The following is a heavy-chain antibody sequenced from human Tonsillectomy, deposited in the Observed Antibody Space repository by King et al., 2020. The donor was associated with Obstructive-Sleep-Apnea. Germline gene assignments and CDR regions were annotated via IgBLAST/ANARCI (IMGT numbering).Heavy chain of an antibody. V-gene: IGHV3-23*04. CDR3: ATTARGDYDYYGLDV. D-gene: IGHD4/OR15-4a*01. J-gene: IGHJ6*02. CDR2: ISVSGGGT. Sequence: VQLVESGGGLVQPGGSLRLSCRASGFTFSNYAMSWVRQAPGKGLEWVSGISVSGGGTYYADSVKGRFTISRDNFKKTLYLQMNSLRADDTAAYYCATTARGDYDYYGLDVWGQGTTVIVSS. CDR1: GFTFSNYA.